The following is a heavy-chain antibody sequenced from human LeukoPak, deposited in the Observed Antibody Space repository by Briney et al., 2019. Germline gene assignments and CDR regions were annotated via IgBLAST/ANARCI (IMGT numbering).Heavy chain of an antibody. V-gene: IGHV1-8*01. CDR2: MNPNSGNT. D-gene: IGHD3-3*01. Sequence: ASVKVSCKASGYTFTSYDINWVRQATGQGLEWMGWMNPNSGNTGYAQKFQGRVTMTRNTSISTAYMELSSLRSEDTAVYYCARGRMQGFWSGYYFDYWGQGTLVTVSS. CDR1: GYTFTSYD. J-gene: IGHJ4*02. CDR3: ARGRMQGFWSGYYFDY.